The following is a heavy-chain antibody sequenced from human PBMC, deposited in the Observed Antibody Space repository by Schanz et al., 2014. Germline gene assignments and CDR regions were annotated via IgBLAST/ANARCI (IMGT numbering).Heavy chain of an antibody. CDR3: ARDRWNYEGGIFDI. J-gene: IGHJ3*02. V-gene: IGHV1-69*04. D-gene: IGHD1-7*01. CDR1: GDTFDNFC. CDR2: FMPFLGIT. Sequence: QVQLVQSGAEVKKPGSSVKVSCKATGDTFDNFCISWVRQAPGQGPEWIGRFMPFLGITNLAQKFQDRVTMTADKATSTAYMELSGLRSEDTAMYYCARDRWNYEGGIFDIWGQGPMVTVSS.